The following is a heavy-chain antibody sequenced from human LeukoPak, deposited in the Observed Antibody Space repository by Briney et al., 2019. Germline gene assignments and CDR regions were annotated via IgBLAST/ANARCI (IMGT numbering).Heavy chain of an antibody. CDR3: AKDTRYCGGDCYPPYWYFDL. J-gene: IGHJ2*01. D-gene: IGHD2-21*02. CDR1: GFTFSSYG. CDR2: ISGSGGST. V-gene: IGHV3-23*01. Sequence: PGGSLRLSCAASGFTFSSYGMSWVRQAPGKGLEWVSAISGSGGSTYYADSVKGRFTISRDNSKNTLYLQMNSLRVEDTAVYYCAKDTRYCGGDCYPPYWYFDLWGRGTLVTVSS.